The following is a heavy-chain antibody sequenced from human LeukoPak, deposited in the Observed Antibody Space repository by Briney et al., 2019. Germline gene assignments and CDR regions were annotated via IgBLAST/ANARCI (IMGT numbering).Heavy chain of an antibody. CDR2: IYYSGSS. Sequence: SQTLSPTCTVSGGSISSGDYYWSWIRQPPGKGLEWVGYIYYSGSSYYNPSLKSRVTISVDTSKNQFSLKLSSVTAADTAVYYCARGDSGYYYPYWGQGTLVTVSS. CDR3: ARGDSGYYYPY. J-gene: IGHJ4*02. V-gene: IGHV4-30-4*01. D-gene: IGHD3-22*01. CDR1: GGSISSGDYY.